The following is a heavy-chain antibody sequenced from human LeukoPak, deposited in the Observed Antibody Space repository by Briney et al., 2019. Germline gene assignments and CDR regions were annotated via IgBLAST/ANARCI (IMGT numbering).Heavy chain of an antibody. V-gene: IGHV3-23*01. CDR1: GFTFYSNA. CDR2: ISGSGDST. D-gene: IGHD4-11*01. Sequence: GGSLRFSCVASGFTFYSNAMSWVRQAPGKGLEWVSTISGSGDSTYYADSVKGRFTISRDNSKNTLYLQMNSLRAEDTATYYCTKDYYSAYFVYWGQGTLVTVSS. CDR3: TKDYYSAYFVY. J-gene: IGHJ4*02.